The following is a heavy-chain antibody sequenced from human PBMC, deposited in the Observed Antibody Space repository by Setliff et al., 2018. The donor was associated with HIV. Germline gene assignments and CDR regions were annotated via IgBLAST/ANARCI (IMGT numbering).Heavy chain of an antibody. D-gene: IGHD2-15*01. V-gene: IGHV4-39*01. Sequence: PSETLSLTCTVSGGSISSSSYYWGWIRQPPGKGLEWIGSIYYSGSTYYNPSLKSRVTISVDTSKNQFSLKLSSVTAADTAVYYCARHGNIVVMLDATAFDYWGQGTRVTVSS. CDR3: ARHGNIVVMLDATAFDY. CDR2: IYYSGST. CDR1: GGSISSSSYY. J-gene: IGHJ4*02.